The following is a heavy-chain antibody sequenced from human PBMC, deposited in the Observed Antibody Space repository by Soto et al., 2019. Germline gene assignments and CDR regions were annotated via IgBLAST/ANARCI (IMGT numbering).Heavy chain of an antibody. D-gene: IGHD2-15*01. V-gene: IGHV2-5*02. CDR3: ARLVVAGITYYFAS. J-gene: IGHJ4*02. CDR1: GFSLSSSGVG. CDR2: IYWDDDK. Sequence: QITLKESGPTLVKPTQTLTLTCTFSGFSLSSSGVGVGWIRQPPGKALEWLTFIYWDDDKRYSPSLKSRLTITKDTSKNQVVLTLTNMDPVDTATYYCARLVVAGITYYFASWGQGTLLTXSS.